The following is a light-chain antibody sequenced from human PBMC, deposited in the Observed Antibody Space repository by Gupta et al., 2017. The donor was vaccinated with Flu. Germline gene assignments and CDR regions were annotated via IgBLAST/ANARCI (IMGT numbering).Light chain of an antibody. CDR1: DSNIGSNT. J-gene: IGLJ1*01. CDR2: VNN. V-gene: IGLV1-44*01. CDR3: AAWDDSLSGHYV. Sequence: QSVLAQPPSASGTPGQRVTISCSGSDSNIGSNTVNWYQQVPGTSPKLLIYVNNQRPSGVPDRFAGSKSGTSASLAISGLQSEDEADYYCAAWDDSLSGHYVFGTGTKVTVL.